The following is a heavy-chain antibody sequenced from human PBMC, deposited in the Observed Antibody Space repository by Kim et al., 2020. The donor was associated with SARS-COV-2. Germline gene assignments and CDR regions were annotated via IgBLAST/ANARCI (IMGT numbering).Heavy chain of an antibody. Sequence: ASVKVSCKASGYTFTSYAMNWVRQAPGQGLEWMGWINTNTGNPTYAQGFTGRFVFSLDTSVSTAYLQISSLKAEDTAVYYCARPGDIVVVPAAKYYYYYYGMDVWGQGTTVTVSS. CDR3: ARPGDIVVVPAAKYYYYYYGMDV. J-gene: IGHJ6*02. D-gene: IGHD2-2*01. V-gene: IGHV7-4-1*02. CDR1: GYTFTSYA. CDR2: INTNTGNP.